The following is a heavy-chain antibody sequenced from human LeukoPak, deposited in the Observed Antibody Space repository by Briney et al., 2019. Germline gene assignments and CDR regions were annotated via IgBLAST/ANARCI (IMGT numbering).Heavy chain of an antibody. Sequence: SVKVSCKASGGTFSSYAISWVRQAPGQGLEWMGGIIPIFGTANNAQKFQGRVTITADESTSTAYMELSSLRSEDTAVYYCARGYCSSTSCYPITIHSHWGQGTLVTVSS. V-gene: IGHV1-69*01. CDR3: ARGYCSSTSCYPITIHSH. J-gene: IGHJ4*02. D-gene: IGHD2-2*01. CDR2: IIPIFGTA. CDR1: GGTFSSYA.